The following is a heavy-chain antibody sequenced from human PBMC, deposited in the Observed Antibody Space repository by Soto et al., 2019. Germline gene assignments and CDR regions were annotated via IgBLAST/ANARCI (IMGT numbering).Heavy chain of an antibody. CDR3: ASDWFGVDY. J-gene: IGHJ4*02. CDR2: IIPIFGTA. D-gene: IGHD3-16*01. V-gene: IGHV1-69*05. Sequence: SVKVSCKASGGTFSSYAISWVRQAPGQGLEWMGGIIPIFGTANYAQKFQGRVTITTDTSTSTAYMELSSLRSDDTAVYYCASDWFGVDYWGQGTLVTVSS. CDR1: GGTFSSYA.